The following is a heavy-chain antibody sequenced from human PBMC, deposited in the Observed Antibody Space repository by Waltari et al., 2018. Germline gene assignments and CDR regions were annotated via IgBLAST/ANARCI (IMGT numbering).Heavy chain of an antibody. CDR3: VKEAAGYDSLIANGLDV. J-gene: IGHJ6*02. CDR1: GFTFDDFA. Sequence: SGGGVVQPGGSLRLSCAASGFTFDDFAMHWVRQAPGKGLEWVSLITWDGRSTYYADSVKGRFAISRDNGKDFLYLQMNSLRPEDTALYYCVKEAAGYDSLIANGLDVWGQGTTVTVSS. D-gene: IGHD3-9*01. V-gene: IGHV3-43D*04. CDR2: ITWDGRST.